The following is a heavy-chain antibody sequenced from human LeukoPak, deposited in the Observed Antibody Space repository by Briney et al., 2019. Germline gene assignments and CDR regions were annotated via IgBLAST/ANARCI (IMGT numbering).Heavy chain of an antibody. D-gene: IGHD1-26*01. V-gene: IGHV4-59*08. J-gene: IGHJ4*02. CDR3: ARQGSGSRAAFDY. Sequence: KPSETLSLTCTVSGGSISTFYWSWIRQPPGKVLECIGYIYYSGITNYNPSLKSRVTISVDTSKNQLSLKLSSVTAADTAVYYCARQGSGSRAAFDYLGQGTLVTVSS. CDR2: IYYSGIT. CDR1: GGSISTFY.